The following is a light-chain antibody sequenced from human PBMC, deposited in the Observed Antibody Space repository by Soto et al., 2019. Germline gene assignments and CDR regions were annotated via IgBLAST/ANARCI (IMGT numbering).Light chain of an antibody. J-gene: IGKJ2*01. Sequence: DIQMTQSPSTLSASVGDRVTITCRASQNINNWLAWYQQKPGKAPKALIYDVSSLQSGVPSRCSGSGSGTEFTLTTTRLQPDDFATYYCQQYCTQSTFGQGTNLEIK. CDR1: QNINNW. V-gene: IGKV1-5*01. CDR2: DVS. CDR3: QQYCTQST.